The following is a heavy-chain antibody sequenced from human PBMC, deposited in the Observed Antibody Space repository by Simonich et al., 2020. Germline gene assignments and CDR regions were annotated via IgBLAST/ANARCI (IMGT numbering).Heavy chain of an antibody. CDR2: IKPKRGGT. CDR1: GYTFTGYY. J-gene: IGHJ3*02. V-gene: IGHV1-2*02. CDR3: ARELKGVPVGWGSQIDI. Sequence: QVQLVQSGAEVKKPGASVKVSCKASGYTFTGYYIHWVRQAPGQGRGVRGRIKPKRGGTNEEQKLQGRVTMTRDKSISTAYMERSRLRSDDTAVYYCARELKGVPVGWGSQIDIWGQGTMVTVSS. D-gene: IGHD6-19*01.